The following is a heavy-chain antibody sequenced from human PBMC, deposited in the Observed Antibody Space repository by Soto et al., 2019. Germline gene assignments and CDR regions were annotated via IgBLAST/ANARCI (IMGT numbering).Heavy chain of an antibody. J-gene: IGHJ5*02. Sequence: ASVKVSCKASGGTFSSYTISWVRQAPGQGLEWMGRIIPILGIANYAQKFQGRVTITADKSTSTAYMELSSLRSEDTAVYYCARGQGVIPAALYNWFDPWGQGTLVTVSS. V-gene: IGHV1-69*02. CDR3: ARGQGVIPAALYNWFDP. CDR1: GGTFSSYT. CDR2: IIPILGIA. D-gene: IGHD2-2*01.